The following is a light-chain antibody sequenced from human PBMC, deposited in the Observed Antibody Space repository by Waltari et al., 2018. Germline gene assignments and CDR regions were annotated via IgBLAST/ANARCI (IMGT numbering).Light chain of an antibody. V-gene: IGKV3-20*01. CDR2: RAS. Sequence: EIVLTQSPGTASLSQRERVTLSCRASQTVGSSSLAWYQQKPGQAPRLVIYRASRRATGFPDRFSGSGSGTEFSLTISRLEPEDFAVYYCQQHGTLPATFGQGTKVEIK. CDR1: QTVGSSS. J-gene: IGKJ1*01. CDR3: QQHGTLPAT.